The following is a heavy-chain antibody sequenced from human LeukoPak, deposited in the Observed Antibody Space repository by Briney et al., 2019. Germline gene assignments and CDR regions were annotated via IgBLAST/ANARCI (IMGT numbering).Heavy chain of an antibody. CDR1: GGTFSSYA. D-gene: IGHD1-26*01. CDR3: ARASGSFYYFDY. V-gene: IGHV1-46*01. CDR2: INPSRGST. Sequence: ASVKVSCKASGGTFSSYAISWVRQAPGQGLEWMGMINPSRGSTAYAQKFQGRVTMTRDTSTSTVYMELSSLRSEDTAVYSCARASGSFYYFDYWGQGTLVTVSS. J-gene: IGHJ4*02.